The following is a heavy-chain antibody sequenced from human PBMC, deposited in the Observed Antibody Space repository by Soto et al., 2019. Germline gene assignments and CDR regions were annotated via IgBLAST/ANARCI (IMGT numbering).Heavy chain of an antibody. Sequence: SETLSLTCTVSGGSISSYYWSWIRQPPGKGLEWIGYIYYSGSTNYNPSLKSRVTISVDTSKNQFSLKLSSVTAADTAVYYCASHTGPNWFDPWGQGTLVTVSS. CDR2: IYYSGST. CDR1: GGSISSYY. CDR3: ASHTGPNWFDP. D-gene: IGHD1-1*01. J-gene: IGHJ5*02. V-gene: IGHV4-59*08.